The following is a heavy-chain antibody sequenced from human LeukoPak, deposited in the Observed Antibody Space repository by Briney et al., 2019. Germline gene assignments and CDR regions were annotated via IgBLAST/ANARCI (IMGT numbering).Heavy chain of an antibody. V-gene: IGHV3-23*01. J-gene: IGHJ6*03. CDR3: AARRGYYHYMDV. CDR1: GFTFSSYA. D-gene: IGHD3-3*01. Sequence: GGSLRLSCTGSGFTFSSYAVAWVRQAPGKGLEWVSSISNTGSNTYYADSVKGRFTISRDNSKNTLSLQMNSLTAEDTAVYYCAARRGYYHYMDVWGKGTTVTVSS. CDR2: ISNTGSNT.